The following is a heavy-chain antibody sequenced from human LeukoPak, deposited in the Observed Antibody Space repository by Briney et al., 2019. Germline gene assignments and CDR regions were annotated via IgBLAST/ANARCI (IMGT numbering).Heavy chain of an antibody. CDR3: AGDWGYDSSGSNWFDP. CDR1: GGSISSSSYY. CDR2: IYYSGST. V-gene: IGHV4-39*07. D-gene: IGHD3-22*01. J-gene: IGHJ5*02. Sequence: SETLSLTCTVSGGSISSSSYYWGWIRQPPGKGLEWIGSIYYSGSTYYNPSLKSRVTISVDTSKNQFSLKLSSVTAADTAVYYCAGDWGYDSSGSNWFDPWGQGTLVTVSS.